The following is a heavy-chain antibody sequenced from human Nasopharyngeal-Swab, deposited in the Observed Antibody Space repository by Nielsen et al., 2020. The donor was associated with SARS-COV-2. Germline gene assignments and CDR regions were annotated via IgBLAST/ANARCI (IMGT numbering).Heavy chain of an antibody. CDR3: ARLLAAGLAYFDY. D-gene: IGHD3-3*01. V-gene: IGHV5-51*01. J-gene: IGHJ4*02. Sequence: VRQMPGKGLEWVGIIYPGDSDTRYSPSFQGQVTISADKSISTVYLQWSSLKASDTAMYYCARLLAAGLAYFDYWGQGTLVTVSS. CDR2: IYPGDSDT.